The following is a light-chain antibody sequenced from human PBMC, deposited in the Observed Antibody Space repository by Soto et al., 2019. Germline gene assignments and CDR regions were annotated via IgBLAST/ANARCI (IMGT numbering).Light chain of an antibody. CDR2: AAS. CDR1: QGVSNW. J-gene: IGKJ5*01. V-gene: IGKV1-12*01. Sequence: DNQMYQSPSSVSASVGDRVTITCRASQGVSNWLAWYKQIPGKAPRLQIYAASTLRSVVPSRFRGSGSGTDFTFTISSLQPEDFATYYCQQANSFPYTFGQGTRLELK. CDR3: QQANSFPYT.